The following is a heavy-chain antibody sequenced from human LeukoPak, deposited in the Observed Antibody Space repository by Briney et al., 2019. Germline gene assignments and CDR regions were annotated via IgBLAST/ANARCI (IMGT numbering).Heavy chain of an antibody. CDR2: IWYDGSNK. D-gene: IGHD2-15*01. CDR1: GFTFSSYG. CDR3: ARKGSSVVDTTRPFDI. V-gene: IGHV3-33*01. J-gene: IGHJ3*02. Sequence: PGGSLRLSCAASGFTFSSYGMHWVRQAPGKGLEWVAVIWYDGSNKYYADSVKGRFTISRDNSKNTLYLQVNSLRADDAAVYYCARKGSSVVDTTRPFDIWGPGTMVTVSS.